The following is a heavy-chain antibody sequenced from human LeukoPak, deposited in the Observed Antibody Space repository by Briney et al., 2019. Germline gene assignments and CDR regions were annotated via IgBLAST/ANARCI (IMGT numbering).Heavy chain of an antibody. V-gene: IGHV3-23*01. D-gene: IGHD5-12*01. CDR1: GFTFSSYA. Sequence: GGSLRLSCAASGFTFSSYAMSWVRQAPGKGLEWVSAISGSGGSTYYADSVKGRFTISRDNSKNTLYLQMNSLRAEDTAVYYCAKVHSGYDYGSCFDYWGQGTLVTVSS. CDR2: ISGSGGST. J-gene: IGHJ4*02. CDR3: AKVHSGYDYGSCFDY.